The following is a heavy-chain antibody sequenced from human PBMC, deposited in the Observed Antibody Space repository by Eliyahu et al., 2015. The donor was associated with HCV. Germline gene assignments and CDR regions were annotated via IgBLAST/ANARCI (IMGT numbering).Heavy chain of an antibody. D-gene: IGHD3-10*01. J-gene: IGHJ5*02. CDR2: INHSGST. CDR3: ARGDGWFRELLYFDP. Sequence: WGAGLLKPSETLSLTCAVYGGSFSGYYWSWIRQPPGKGLEWIGEINHSGSTNYNPSLKSRVTXSVDTSKNQFSLKLSSVTAADTAVYYCARGDGWFRELLYFDPWGQGTLVTVSS. V-gene: IGHV4-34*01. CDR1: GGSFSGYY.